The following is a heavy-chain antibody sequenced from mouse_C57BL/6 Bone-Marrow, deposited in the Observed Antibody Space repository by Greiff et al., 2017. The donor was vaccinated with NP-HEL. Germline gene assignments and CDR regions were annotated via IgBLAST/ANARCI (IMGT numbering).Heavy chain of an antibody. CDR2: IHPNSGST. V-gene: IGHV1-64*01. CDR1: GYTFTSYW. Sequence: VQLVESGAELVKPGASVKLSCKASGYTFTSYWMHWVKQRPGQGLEWIGMIHPNSGSTNYNEKFKSKATLTVDKSSSTAYMQLSSLTSEDSAVYYCARWNYDGYYDYAMDYWGQGTSVTVSS. J-gene: IGHJ4*01. D-gene: IGHD2-3*01. CDR3: ARWNYDGYYDYAMDY.